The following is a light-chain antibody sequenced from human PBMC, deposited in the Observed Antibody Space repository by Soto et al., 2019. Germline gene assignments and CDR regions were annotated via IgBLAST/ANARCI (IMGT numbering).Light chain of an antibody. Sequence: SYELTQPTSVSVAPGKTARITCGGTNIGSKSVHWYQQKPGQAPVLVIYYDSDRPSGIPERFSGSNSGNTATLTISRVEAGDEADYYCQVWDSSSDSVVFGGGTKLTVL. CDR3: QVWDSSSDSVV. J-gene: IGLJ2*01. CDR1: NIGSKS. CDR2: YDS. V-gene: IGLV3-21*04.